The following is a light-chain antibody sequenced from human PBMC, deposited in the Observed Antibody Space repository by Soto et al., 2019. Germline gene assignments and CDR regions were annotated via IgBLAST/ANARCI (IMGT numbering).Light chain of an antibody. Sequence: QSVLTQPASVSAAPGQRVTISCSGSNSNIGGNSVSWYQQLPGTAPKLLIYDDDKRPSGIPDRFSGSKSGTSATLGITGFQTGDEADHYCGSWDSSLSAYVFGTG. CDR1: NSNIGGNS. V-gene: IGLV1-51*01. J-gene: IGLJ1*01. CDR3: GSWDSSLSAYV. CDR2: DDD.